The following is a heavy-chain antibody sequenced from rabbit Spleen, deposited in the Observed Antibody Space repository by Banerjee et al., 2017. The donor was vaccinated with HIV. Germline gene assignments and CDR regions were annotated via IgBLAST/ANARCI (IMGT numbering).Heavy chain of an antibody. CDR3: ARDGAGGSYFAL. Sequence: QEHLVESGGGLVQPGGSLKLSCKASGFDFSSYGVSWVRQAPGKGLEWIGYIDPVFGITYYANWVNGRFSISRENAQNTVLLQMTSLTAADTATYFCARDGAGGSYFALWGQGHPGHRL. CDR2: IDPVFGIT. V-gene: IGHV1S47*01. CDR1: GFDFSSYG. J-gene: IGHJ4*01. D-gene: IGHD8-1*01.